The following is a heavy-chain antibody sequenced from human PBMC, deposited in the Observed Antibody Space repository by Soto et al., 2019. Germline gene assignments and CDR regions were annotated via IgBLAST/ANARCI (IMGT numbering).Heavy chain of an antibody. V-gene: IGHV1-18*01. J-gene: IGHJ6*02. CDR3: ARELELRFLDWLKAGMDV. D-gene: IGHD3-3*01. CDR1: GYTLTSYG. CDR2: NSAYNGNT. Sequence: QVQLVQSGAEVKKPGASVKVSCKASGYTLTSYGISWVRQAPGQGLEWMGWNSAYNGNTNYAQKLQGRVTMTTDTSTNTTYMELTCLRSDDTAVYYCARELELRFLDWLKAGMDVWGQGTTVTVSS.